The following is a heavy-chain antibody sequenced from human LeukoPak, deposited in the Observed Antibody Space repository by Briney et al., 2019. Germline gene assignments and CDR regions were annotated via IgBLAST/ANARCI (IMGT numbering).Heavy chain of an antibody. CDR3: AKRAPGPYYDILTGSLGYYYYMDV. D-gene: IGHD3-9*01. CDR2: ISSSGSTI. V-gene: IGHV3-48*03. CDR1: GFTFSSYE. Sequence: GGSLRLSCAASGFTFSSYEMNWVRQAPGKGLEWVSYISSSGSTIYYADSVKGRFTISRDNAKNSLYLQMNSLRAEDTAVYYCAKRAPGPYYDILTGSLGYYYYMDVWGKGTTVTISS. J-gene: IGHJ6*03.